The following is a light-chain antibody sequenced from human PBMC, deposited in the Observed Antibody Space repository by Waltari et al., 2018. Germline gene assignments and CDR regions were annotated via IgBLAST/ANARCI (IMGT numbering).Light chain of an antibody. CDR3: QHYLRLPVT. Sequence: EIVLTQSPGTLSLSLGERATVSCRASQSVRRALALYQQKPGQAPRFLIYGESTRATGIPDRFSGSGFGTDFSLTISRLEPDDFAVYYCQHYLRLPVTFGQGTTVEI. V-gene: IGKV3-20*01. CDR1: QSVRRA. J-gene: IGKJ1*01. CDR2: GES.